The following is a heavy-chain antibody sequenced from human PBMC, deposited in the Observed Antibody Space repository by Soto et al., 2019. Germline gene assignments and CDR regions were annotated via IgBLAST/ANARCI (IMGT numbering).Heavy chain of an antibody. D-gene: IGHD6-13*01. CDR2: IKQDGSEK. J-gene: IGHJ6*03. CDR1: GFTFSSYW. Sequence: GGSLRLSCAASGFTFSSYWMSWVRQAPGKGLEWVANIKQDGSEKYYVDSVKGRFTISRDNAKNSLYLQMNSLRAEDTAVYYCARLLFSSPSSVYYYYYYMDVWGKGTTVTVSS. CDR3: ARLLFSSPSSVYYYYYYMDV. V-gene: IGHV3-7*01.